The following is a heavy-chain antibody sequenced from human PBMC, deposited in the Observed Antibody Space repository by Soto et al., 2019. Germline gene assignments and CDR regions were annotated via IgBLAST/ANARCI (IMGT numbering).Heavy chain of an antibody. CDR2: ISDSATTM. Sequence: PGGSLRLSCAASGFTFSDYYMSWIRQAPGKGLEWISHISDSATTMYYADSVKGRFTISRDNARKSLFLHMNSLRAEDTAVYYCARDTAFTSSGLFSPWGQGTLVTVSA. V-gene: IGHV3-11*01. CDR1: GFTFSDYY. CDR3: ARDTAFTSSGLFSP. D-gene: IGHD1-26*01. J-gene: IGHJ5*02.